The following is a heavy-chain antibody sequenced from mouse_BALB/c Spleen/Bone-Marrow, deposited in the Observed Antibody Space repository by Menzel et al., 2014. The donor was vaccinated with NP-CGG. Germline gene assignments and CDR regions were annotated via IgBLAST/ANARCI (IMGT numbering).Heavy chain of an antibody. V-gene: IGHV5-6-4*01. Sequence: EVQGVESGGGLVKPGGSLKLSCAASGFTFSAYSMSWVRQTPEKRLEWVATISSGGHDTYYPDSVKGRFTISRDNAKNTQYLQMNGLKSVDSAVYYCSKDGGYDYSYYFDYWGQGTTLTVSS. CDR3: SKDGGYDYSYYFDY. CDR1: GFTFSAYS. CDR2: ISSGGHDT. J-gene: IGHJ2*01. D-gene: IGHD2-4*01.